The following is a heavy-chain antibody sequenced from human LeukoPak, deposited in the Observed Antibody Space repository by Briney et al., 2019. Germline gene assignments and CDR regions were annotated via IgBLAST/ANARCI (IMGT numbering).Heavy chain of an antibody. J-gene: IGHJ4*02. CDR2: IGYDVSNK. CDR3: ARYGPEWPFDY. V-gene: IGHV3-33*01. CDR1: GFTFTSYG. D-gene: IGHD3-3*01. Sequence: GGSLRLSCAASGFTFTSYGMMWVRQAPGHGLEWVAVIGYDVSNKYYADSVNGRFTISRHNSNNTPSLPINRLRVEDTARHSFARYGPEWPFDYWGKGTLVTV.